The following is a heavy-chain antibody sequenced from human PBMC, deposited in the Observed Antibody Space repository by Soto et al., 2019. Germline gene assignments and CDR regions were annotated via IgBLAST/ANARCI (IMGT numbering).Heavy chain of an antibody. D-gene: IGHD3-22*01. CDR3: ARSEVRQQDEDSSGYPKGAFDI. CDR2: IIPIFGTA. J-gene: IGHJ3*02. Sequence: ASVKVSCKASGGTFSSYAISWVRQAPGQGLEWMGGIIPIFGTANYAQKFQGRVTITADESTSTAYMELSSLRSEDTAVYYCARSEVRQQDEDSSGYPKGAFDIWGQGTMVTVSS. V-gene: IGHV1-69*13. CDR1: GGTFSSYA.